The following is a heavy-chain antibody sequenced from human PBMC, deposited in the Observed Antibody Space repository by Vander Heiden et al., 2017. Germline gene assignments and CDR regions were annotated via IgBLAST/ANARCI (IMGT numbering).Heavy chain of an antibody. J-gene: IGHJ6*02. D-gene: IGHD4-17*01. CDR3: ARDQGTTVTTFYYYGMDV. CDR2: IIPIFGTA. Sequence: QVQLVQSGAEVKKPGSSVKVSCKASGGTFSSYAISWVRQAPGQGLEWMGGIIPIFGTANYAQKCQGRVTITADKSTSTAYMELSSLRSEDTAVYYCARDQGTTVTTFYYYGMDVWCQGTTVTVSS. CDR1: GGTFSSYA. V-gene: IGHV1-69*06.